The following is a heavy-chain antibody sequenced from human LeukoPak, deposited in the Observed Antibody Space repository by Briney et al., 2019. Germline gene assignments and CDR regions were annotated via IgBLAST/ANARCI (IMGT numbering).Heavy chain of an antibody. CDR1: GGPISSYY. V-gene: IGHV4-59*12. Sequence: SETLSLTCTVSGGPISSYYWSWIRQPPGKGLEWIGYIYYSGSTNYNPSLKSRVTISVDTSKNQFSLKLSSVTAADTAVYYCARGTAAGITGTTYAYWGQGTLVTVSS. CDR3: ARGTAAGITGTTYAY. D-gene: IGHD1-7*01. CDR2: IYYSGST. J-gene: IGHJ4*02.